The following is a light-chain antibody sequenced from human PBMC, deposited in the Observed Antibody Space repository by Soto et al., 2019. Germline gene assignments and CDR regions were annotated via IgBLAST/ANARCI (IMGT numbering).Light chain of an antibody. J-gene: IGLJ1*01. CDR3: CSYAGSYTLYV. CDR2: DVS. Sequence: SALTQPRSVSGSPGQSVTIPCTGTSSDVGGYNYVSWYQQHPGKAPKLLIYDVSKRPSGVPDRFSGSKSGNTASLTISGLQAEDEADYYCCSYAGSYTLYVFGTGTKLTVL. V-gene: IGLV2-11*01. CDR1: SSDVGGYNY.